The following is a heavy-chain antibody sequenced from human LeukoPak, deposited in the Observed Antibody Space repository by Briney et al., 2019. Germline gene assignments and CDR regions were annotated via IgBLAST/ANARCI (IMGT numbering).Heavy chain of an antibody. D-gene: IGHD4-17*01. CDR2: IGTAGDT. V-gene: IGHV3-13*01. J-gene: IGHJ3*02. Sequence: PGGSLRLSCAASGFTFSSYDMHWVRQATGKGLEWVSAIGTAGDTYYPGSVKGRFTISRENARNSLYLQMNSLRAGDTAVYYCARVSLHYGDCVGAFDIWGQGTMVTVSS. CDR3: ARVSLHYGDCVGAFDI. CDR1: GFTFSSYD.